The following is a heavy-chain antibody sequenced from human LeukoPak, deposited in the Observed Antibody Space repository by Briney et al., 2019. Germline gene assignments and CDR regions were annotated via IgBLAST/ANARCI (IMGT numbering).Heavy chain of an antibody. CDR2: IYNSGST. V-gene: IGHV4-4*07. Sequence: PETLSLTCTVSGDSISSYYWTWIRQPAGKGLEWIGRIYNSGSTKYNPSLKSRVTMSVDTSKNQLSLKLTSVTAADTAVYYCARIYHYDSSRLYFNYGMDVWGQGTTVTVSS. J-gene: IGHJ6*02. D-gene: IGHD3-22*01. CDR3: ARIYHYDSSRLYFNYGMDV. CDR1: GDSISSYY.